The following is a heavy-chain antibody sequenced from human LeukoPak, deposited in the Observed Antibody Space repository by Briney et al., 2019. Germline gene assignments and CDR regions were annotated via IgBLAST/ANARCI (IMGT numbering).Heavy chain of an antibody. D-gene: IGHD6-19*01. CDR3: ARDLYSSGWTDAFDI. Sequence: GASVKVSCKASGYTFTGYYMHWVRQAPGQGLEWMGWINPNSGDTNYSQKFQGRVSMTRDTSINTAYMELSRLTSDDTAVYHCARDLYSSGWTDAFDIWGQGTMVTVSS. V-gene: IGHV1-2*02. CDR2: INPNSGDT. J-gene: IGHJ3*02. CDR1: GYTFTGYY.